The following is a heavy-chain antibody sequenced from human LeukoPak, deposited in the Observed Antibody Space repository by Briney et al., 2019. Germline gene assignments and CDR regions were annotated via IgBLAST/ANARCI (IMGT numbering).Heavy chain of an antibody. CDR3: AKARTYGWSSGSSLDSMDV. V-gene: IGHV3-74*01. D-gene: IGHD1-26*01. CDR2: ITSDGRTT. J-gene: IGHJ6*03. CDR1: GFTFSSTW. Sequence: PGGSLRLSCAASGFTFSSTWMHWFRQGAGKGLVWVSRITSDGRTTIYADSVKGRFTISRDNAKNTLYLQMNSLRAEDTAVYYCAKARTYGWSSGSSLDSMDVWGKGTTVTISS.